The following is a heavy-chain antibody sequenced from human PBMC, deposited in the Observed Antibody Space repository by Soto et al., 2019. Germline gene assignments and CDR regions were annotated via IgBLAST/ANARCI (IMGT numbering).Heavy chain of an antibody. V-gene: IGHV3-48*03. Sequence: PGGSLRLSCAASGFTFSSYEMNWVRQAPGKGLEWVSYISSSGSTIYYADSVKGRFTISRDNAKNSLYLQMNSLGAEDTAVYYCARCPGAARPPRSYYYGMDVWGQGTTVTVSS. CDR3: ARCPGAARPPRSYYYGMDV. J-gene: IGHJ6*02. CDR1: GFTFSSYE. CDR2: ISSSGSTI. D-gene: IGHD6-6*01.